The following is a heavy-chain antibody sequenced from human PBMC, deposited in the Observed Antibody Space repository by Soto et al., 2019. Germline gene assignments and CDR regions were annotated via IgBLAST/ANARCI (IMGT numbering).Heavy chain of an antibody. V-gene: IGHV4-39*01. D-gene: IGHD6-13*01. Sequence: QLQLQESGPGLVKPSETLSLTCTVSGGSISSSSYYWGWIRQPPGKGLEWIGSIYYSGSTYYNPSLKSRVTISVDTSKNQFSLKLSSVTAADTAVYYCAISSSWYPKIDYWGQGTLVTVSS. CDR3: AISSSWYPKIDY. CDR1: GGSISSSSYY. J-gene: IGHJ4*02. CDR2: IYYSGST.